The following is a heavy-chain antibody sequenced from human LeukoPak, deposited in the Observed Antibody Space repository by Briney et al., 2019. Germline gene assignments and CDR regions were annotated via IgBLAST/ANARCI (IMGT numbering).Heavy chain of an antibody. CDR1: GFTFGKYW. V-gene: IGHV3-7*03. Sequence: GGSLRLSCVASGFTFGKYWMSWVRQAPGKGLEWVANIKLDGSEKNYVDSVKGRFTISRDNTKNSLYLQMNSLRAEDTALYHCARNNGMDVWGQGTTVIVSS. CDR3: ARNNGMDV. CDR2: IKLDGSEK. J-gene: IGHJ6*02.